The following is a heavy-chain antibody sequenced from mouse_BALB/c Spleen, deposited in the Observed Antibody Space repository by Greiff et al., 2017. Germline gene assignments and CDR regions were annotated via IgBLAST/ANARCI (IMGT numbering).Heavy chain of an antibody. D-gene: IGHD1-2*01. CDR3: AREGLRLPFAY. J-gene: IGHJ3*01. Sequence: EVQLQQSGPELVKPGASVKMSCKASGYSFTSYVMHWVKQKPGQGLEWIGYINPYNDGTKYNEKFKGKATLTSDKSSSTAYMELSSLTSEDSAVYYCAREGLRLPFAYWGQGTLVTVSA. CDR2: INPYNDGT. CDR1: GYSFTSYV. V-gene: IGHV1-14*01.